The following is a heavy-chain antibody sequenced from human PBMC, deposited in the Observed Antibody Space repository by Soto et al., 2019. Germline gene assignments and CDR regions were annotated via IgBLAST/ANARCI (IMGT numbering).Heavy chain of an antibody. J-gene: IGHJ5*02. Sequence: PGGSLRLSCAASGFTFSNFSMNWVRQAPGKGLEWVSYISSSSSYIYYADSVKGRFTISRDNAKNSLYLQMNSLRAEDTAVYYCAVLNDILTGLPRGDNWFDPWGQGTLVTVSS. D-gene: IGHD3-9*01. CDR3: AVLNDILTGLPRGDNWFDP. V-gene: IGHV3-21*05. CDR1: GFTFSNFS. CDR2: ISSSSSYI.